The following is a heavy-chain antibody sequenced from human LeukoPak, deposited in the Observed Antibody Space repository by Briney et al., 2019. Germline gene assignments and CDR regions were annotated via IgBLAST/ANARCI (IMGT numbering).Heavy chain of an antibody. D-gene: IGHD1-26*01. CDR2: ISHSGST. Sequence: SETLCLTCAVYGVSFSGYYWSWIRQPPGKGLEWIGEISHSGSTNYNPPLKSRVTISVDTSKNQFSLELSSATAADTAVYYCARRGGSLGVFDYWGQGTLVTVSS. CDR1: GVSFSGYY. V-gene: IGHV4-34*01. CDR3: ARRGGSLGVFDY. J-gene: IGHJ4*02.